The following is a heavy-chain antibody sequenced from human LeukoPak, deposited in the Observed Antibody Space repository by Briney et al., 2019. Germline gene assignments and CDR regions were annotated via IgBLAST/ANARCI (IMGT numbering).Heavy chain of an antibody. CDR1: GGSVSGYY. J-gene: IGHJ4*02. CDR2: VYYSGST. D-gene: IGHD2-15*01. Sequence: SETLSLTCVVSGGSVSGYYWGWIRQPPGRGLEWIGYVYYSGSTNYNPSFKSRITISVDTSRNQFSLQLSPVTAADTAVYYCARIHRYCSGGACYVLDNWGQGTLVAVSS. V-gene: IGHV4-59*02. CDR3: ARIHRYCSGGACYVLDN.